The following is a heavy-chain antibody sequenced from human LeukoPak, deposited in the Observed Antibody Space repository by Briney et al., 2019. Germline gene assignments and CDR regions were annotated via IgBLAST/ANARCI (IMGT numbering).Heavy chain of an antibody. CDR1: GGSISSSSYY. V-gene: IGHV4-39*07. CDR3: ARGRLGRFDP. Sequence: SETLSLTCTVSGGSISSSSYYWVWIRQPPGKGLEWIGSIYYSGSTYYNPSLKSRVTISVDTSKDQFSLKLSSVTAADTAVYSCARGRLGRFDPWGQGTLVTVSS. J-gene: IGHJ5*02. D-gene: IGHD4-11*01. CDR2: IYYSGST.